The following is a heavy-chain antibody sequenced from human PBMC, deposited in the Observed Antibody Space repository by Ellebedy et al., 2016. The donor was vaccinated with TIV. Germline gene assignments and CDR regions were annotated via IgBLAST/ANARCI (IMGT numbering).Heavy chain of an antibody. J-gene: IGHJ4*02. CDR2: IRDDGSNK. CDR3: ATMGSGYVAS. V-gene: IGHV3-30*02. CDR1: GFSFSSYG. D-gene: IGHD3-22*01. Sequence: GGSLRLSCAASGFSFSSYGMHWVRQAPGKGLEWVAYIRDDGSNKYYADSVKGRFTISRDNAKTSLYLQMNNLRAEDTALYYCATMGSGYVASWGQGTRVTVSS.